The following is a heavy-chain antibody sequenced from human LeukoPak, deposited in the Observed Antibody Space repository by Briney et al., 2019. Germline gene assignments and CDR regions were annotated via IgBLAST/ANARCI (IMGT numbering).Heavy chain of an antibody. CDR3: ARGPRSTPNWFDP. V-gene: IGHV1-69*04. J-gene: IGHJ5*02. CDR1: GGTFISYA. Sequence: ASVKVSCKASGGTFISYAISWVRQAPGQGLEWMGRIIPIFGIANYAQKFQGRVTITADKSTSTAYMELSSLRSEDTAVYYCARGPRSTPNWFDPWGQGTLVTVSS. CDR2: IIPIFGIA.